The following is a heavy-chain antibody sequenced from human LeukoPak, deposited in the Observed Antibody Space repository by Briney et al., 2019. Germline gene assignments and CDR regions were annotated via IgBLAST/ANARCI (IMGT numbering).Heavy chain of an antibody. CDR3: AKGDIVVVPAAITFTY. D-gene: IGHD2-2*01. CDR1: EFTFSSYA. V-gene: IGHV3-23*01. CDR2: ISGSGGST. J-gene: IGHJ4*02. Sequence: GGSLRLSCAASEFTFSSYAMSWVSPAPRKGLEWVSAISGSGGSTYYADSVKGRFTISRDNSKNTLYLQMNSLGAEDTAVYYCAKGDIVVVPAAITFTYWGQGTLVTVSS.